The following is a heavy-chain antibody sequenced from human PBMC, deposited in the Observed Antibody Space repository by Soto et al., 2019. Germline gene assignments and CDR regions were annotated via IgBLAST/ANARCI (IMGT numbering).Heavy chain of an antibody. J-gene: IGHJ4*02. D-gene: IGHD3-9*01. V-gene: IGHV3-30*18. CDR3: AKSIGANYDIFTGYLRGFDY. Sequence: GASLRVSCAAFGFIFSSYGMQWARQAPGRGLEWVGVISYDGSNKSSADSVKGRFTISRDNSQNKLYLQMNSLRAEYTTVYYFAKSIGANYDIFTGYLRGFDYWRQGTLVTVPS. CDR2: ISYDGSNK. CDR1: GFIFSSYG.